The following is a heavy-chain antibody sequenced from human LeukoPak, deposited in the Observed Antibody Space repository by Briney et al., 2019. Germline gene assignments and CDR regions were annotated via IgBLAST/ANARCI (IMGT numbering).Heavy chain of an antibody. J-gene: IGHJ4*02. CDR1: GDSISPYY. D-gene: IGHD1-1*01. CDR3: ARDRQPGDY. Sequence: SETLSLTCTVSGDSISPYYWGWIRQPPGKGLEWIGYIYYSGDTTYNPSLKSRVTMSVDTSKNQFSLKLSSVTAADTAVYYCARDRQPGDYWGQGALVTVSS. CDR2: IYYSGDT. V-gene: IGHV4-59*01.